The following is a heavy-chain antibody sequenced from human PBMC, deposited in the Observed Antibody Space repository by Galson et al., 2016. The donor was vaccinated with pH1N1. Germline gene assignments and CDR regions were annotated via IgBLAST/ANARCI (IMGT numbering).Heavy chain of an antibody. Sequence: SVKVSCKASGYSVTRYYMHWVRQAPGQGLEWMGIIDPSDGTTTYSQKFQGRITMTRDTPTNSVYMELSSLTSDDTAVYYCARLDIVVGEHWYNGMDVWGQGTTVTVS. V-gene: IGHV1-46*01. CDR1: GYSVTRYY. J-gene: IGHJ6*02. CDR3: ARLDIVVGEHWYNGMDV. CDR2: IDPSDGTT. D-gene: IGHD2-2*01.